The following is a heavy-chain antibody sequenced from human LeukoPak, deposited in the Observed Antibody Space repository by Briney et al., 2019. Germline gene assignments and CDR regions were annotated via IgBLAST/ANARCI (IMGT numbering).Heavy chain of an antibody. CDR1: GFTFSHYT. CDR2: IGSSSIYI. V-gene: IGHV3-21*01. CDR3: ARVLSGSYPNDY. J-gene: IGHJ4*02. Sequence: GGSLRLSRAASGFTFSHYTLNWVRQAPGKGLEWVSCIGSSSIYIYYADSVKGRFTISRDNAKNSLYLQINSLRAEDTAVYYCARVLSGSYPNDYWGQGTLVSVSS. D-gene: IGHD1-26*01.